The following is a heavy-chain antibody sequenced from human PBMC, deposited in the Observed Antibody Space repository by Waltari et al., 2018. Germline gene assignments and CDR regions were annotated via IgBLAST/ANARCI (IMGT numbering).Heavy chain of an antibody. D-gene: IGHD5-18*01. CDR3: ARRSRKSAGQLADY. V-gene: IGHV1-8*01. J-gene: IGHJ4*02. CDR1: GYTFTSYD. Sequence: QVQLVQSGAEVKKPGASVKVSCKASGYTFTSYDINWVRQATGQGLEWMGWMNPNIGNTGYAQKFQGRVTMTRNTSISTAYMELSSLRSEDTAVYYCARRSRKSAGQLADYWGQGTLVTVSS. CDR2: MNPNIGNT.